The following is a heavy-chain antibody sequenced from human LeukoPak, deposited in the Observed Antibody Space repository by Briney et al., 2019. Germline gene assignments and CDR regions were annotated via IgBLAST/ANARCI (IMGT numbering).Heavy chain of an antibody. CDR1: GFTFSSYA. CDR2: ISYDGNFK. J-gene: IGHJ4*02. CDR3: ARDQLAYSGYDTLFAY. V-gene: IGHV3-30*04. Sequence: GRSLRLSCAASGFTFSSYALHWVRQAPGKGLEWVAVISYDGNFKYYADSVRGRASVSRDNSKNTVSLQMNSLRPEDTAVYYCARDQLAYSGYDTLFAYWGQGTLVTVSS. D-gene: IGHD5-12*01.